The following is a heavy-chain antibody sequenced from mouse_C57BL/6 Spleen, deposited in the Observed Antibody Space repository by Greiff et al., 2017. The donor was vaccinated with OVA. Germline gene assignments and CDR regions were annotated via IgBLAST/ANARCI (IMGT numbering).Heavy chain of an antibody. CDR1: GYTFTSYW. CDR3: AGWDTTAYCFDY. J-gene: IGHJ2*01. CDR2: IYPSDSET. D-gene: IGHD1-2*01. Sequence: QVQLQQSGAELVRPGSSVKLSCKASGYTFTSYWMDWVKQRPGQGLEWIGNIYPSDSETHYNQKFKDKATLTVDKSSSTAYMQLSSLTSEDSAVYYCAGWDTTAYCFDYWGQGTTLTVSS. V-gene: IGHV1-61*01.